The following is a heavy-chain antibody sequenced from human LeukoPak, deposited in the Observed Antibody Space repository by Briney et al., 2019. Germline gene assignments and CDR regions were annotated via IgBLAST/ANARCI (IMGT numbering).Heavy chain of an antibody. CDR1: GFAVSNNY. CDR3: ARDEPKTRRVRGLLDAFDM. D-gene: IGHD3-10*01. Sequence: PGGSLRLSCAASGFAVSNNYMNWVRQTPGKGLEWVSVLYSSGGTSYSDSVKGRFTISRDDSKNSLFLHMNNLRAEDTALYYCARDEPKTRRVRGLLDAFDMWGQGTMVTVSS. V-gene: IGHV3-53*01. CDR2: LYSSGGT. J-gene: IGHJ3*02.